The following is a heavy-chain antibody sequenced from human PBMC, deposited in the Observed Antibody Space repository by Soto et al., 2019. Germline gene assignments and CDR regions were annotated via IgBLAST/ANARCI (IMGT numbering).Heavy chain of an antibody. J-gene: IGHJ3*02. D-gene: IGHD3-9*01. CDR3: GRVGSGGGDIRYFDWLFTNDAFDI. Sequence: SETLSLSCTGSGGSISSYYWSWIRQPPWKGLEWIGYIYYSGSTNYNPSLKSRVTISVDTSKNQFSLKLSSVTAADTAVYYCGRVGSGGGDIRYFDWLFTNDAFDIWGQGTMVTVSS. V-gene: IGHV4-59*01. CDR1: GGSISSYY. CDR2: IYYSGST.